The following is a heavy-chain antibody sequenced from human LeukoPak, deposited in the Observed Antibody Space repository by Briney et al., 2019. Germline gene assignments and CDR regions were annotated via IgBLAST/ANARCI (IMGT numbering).Heavy chain of an antibody. CDR3: ARVIVVVVAAPNYYYYGMDV. V-gene: IGHV3-21*01. CDR2: ISSSSSYI. Sequence: GGSLRLSCAASGFTFSSYSMNWVRQAPGKGLEWVSSISSSSSYIYYADSVKGRFTISRDNAKNSLYLQMNSLRAEDTAVYYCARVIVVVVAAPNYYYYGMDVWGKGTTVTVSS. J-gene: IGHJ6*04. CDR1: GFTFSSYS. D-gene: IGHD2-15*01.